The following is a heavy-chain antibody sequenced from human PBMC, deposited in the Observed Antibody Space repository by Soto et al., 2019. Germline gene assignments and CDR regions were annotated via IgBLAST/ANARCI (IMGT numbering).Heavy chain of an antibody. CDR2: IYTSGST. CDR1: DGSISSYY. V-gene: IGHV4-4*07. D-gene: IGHD2-15*01. Sequence: SETLSLTCTGSDGSISSYYWSWIRQPAGKGLEWIGRIYTSGSTNYNPSLKSRVTMSVDTSKNQFSLKLSSVTAADTAVYYCAREVVVVVAATKVITDWFDPWGQGTLVTVSS. CDR3: AREVVVVVAATKVITDWFDP. J-gene: IGHJ5*02.